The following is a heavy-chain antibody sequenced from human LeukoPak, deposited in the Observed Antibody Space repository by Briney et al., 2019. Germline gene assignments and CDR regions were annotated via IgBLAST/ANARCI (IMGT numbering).Heavy chain of an antibody. CDR2: IIPILGIA. CDR1: GGTFSSYA. V-gene: IGHV1-69*04. J-gene: IGHJ4*02. D-gene: IGHD2-8*01. Sequence: SVKVSCKASGGTFSSYAISWVRQAPGQGLEWMGRIIPILGIANYAQKFQGRVTITADKSTSTAYMELSSLRSEDTAGYYCARDLDCTNGVCYTDYWGQGTLVTVSS. CDR3: ARDLDCTNGVCYTDY.